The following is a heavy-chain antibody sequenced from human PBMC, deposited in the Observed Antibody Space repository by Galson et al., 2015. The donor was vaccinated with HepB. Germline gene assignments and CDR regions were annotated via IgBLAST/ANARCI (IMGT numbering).Heavy chain of an antibody. V-gene: IGHV3-66*01. D-gene: IGHD6-19*01. CDR3: ARDIPLTGSGWSHRRYYGMDV. J-gene: IGHJ6*02. CDR2: IYSGGST. Sequence: SLRLSCAASGFTVSSNYMSWVRQAPGKGLEWVSVIYSGGSTYYADSVKGRSTISRGNSKNTLYLQMNSLRAEDTAVYYCARDIPLTGSGWSHRRYYGMDVWGQGTTVTVSS. CDR1: GFTVSSNY.